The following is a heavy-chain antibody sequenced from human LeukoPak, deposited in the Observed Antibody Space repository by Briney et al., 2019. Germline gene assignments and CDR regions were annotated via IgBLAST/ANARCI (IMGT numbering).Heavy chain of an antibody. V-gene: IGHV3-53*01. CDR2: IYSGGST. CDR1: GFTVSSNY. D-gene: IGHD3-10*01. J-gene: IGHJ4*02. CDR3: AKSPESSNFDY. Sequence: PGGSLRLSCAASGFTVSSNYMSWVRQAPGKGLEWVSVIYSGGSTYYADSVKGRFTISRDNSKNTLYLQMNSLRAEDTAVYYCAKSPESSNFDYWGQGTLVTVSS.